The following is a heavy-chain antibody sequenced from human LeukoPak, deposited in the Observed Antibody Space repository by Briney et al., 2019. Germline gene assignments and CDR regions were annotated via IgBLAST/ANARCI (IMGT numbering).Heavy chain of an antibody. CDR3: ARWDDYYGSGSSKYYFDY. CDR2: MNPNSGNT. D-gene: IGHD3-10*01. J-gene: IGHJ4*02. CDR1: GYTFTSYD. V-gene: IGHV1-8*01. Sequence: ASVKVSCKASGYTFTSYDISWVRQATGQGLEWMGWMNPNSGNTGYAQKFQGRVTMTRNTSISTAYMELSSLRSEDTAVYYCARWDDYYGSGSSKYYFDYWGQGTLVTVSS.